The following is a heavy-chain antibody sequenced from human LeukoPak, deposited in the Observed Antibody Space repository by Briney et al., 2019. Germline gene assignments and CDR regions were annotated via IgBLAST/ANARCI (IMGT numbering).Heavy chain of an antibody. V-gene: IGHV4-38-2*02. J-gene: IGHJ4*02. CDR1: GYSISSGYY. Sequence: SETLSLTCTVSGYSISSGYYWGWIRQPPGKGLEWIGSIYHSGSTYSNPSLRIRVTISVDTSKNQVSLKLSSVTAADTAVYYCASFNRFYYFDYWGQGTLVTVSS. CDR3: ASFNRFYYFDY. CDR2: IYHSGST.